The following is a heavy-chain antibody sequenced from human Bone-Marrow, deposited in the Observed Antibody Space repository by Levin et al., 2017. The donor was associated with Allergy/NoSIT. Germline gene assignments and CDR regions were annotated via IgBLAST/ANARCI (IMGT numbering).Heavy chain of an antibody. Sequence: AGGSLRLSCAASGFTFSNYAMNWVRQAPGKGLEWVSALSESGDHTFYADSVKGRFTISRDNSRNTLYLQMNSLRAEDTAIYYCVANVDAAMFDYWGQGTLVTVSS. CDR3: VANVDAAMFDY. J-gene: IGHJ4*02. D-gene: IGHD5-18*01. CDR2: LSESGDHT. V-gene: IGHV3-23*01. CDR1: GFTFSNYA.